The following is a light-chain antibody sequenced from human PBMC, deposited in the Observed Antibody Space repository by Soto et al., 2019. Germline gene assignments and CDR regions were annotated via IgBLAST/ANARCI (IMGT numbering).Light chain of an antibody. Sequence: QFALTQPASVSGSPGQSITISCTGTSSDVGGYNYVSWYQQHPGKAPKLMIYDVSNRPSGVSNRLSGSTSGNTASLTISGLQAEDEADYYCSSYTSSSTRVFGGGTKLTVL. CDR2: DVS. CDR3: SSYTSSSTRV. CDR1: SSDVGGYNY. V-gene: IGLV2-14*01. J-gene: IGLJ2*01.